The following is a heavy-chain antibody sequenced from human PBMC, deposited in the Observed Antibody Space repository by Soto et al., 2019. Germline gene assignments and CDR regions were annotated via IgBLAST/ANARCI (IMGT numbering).Heavy chain of an antibody. CDR2: IYYSGST. V-gene: IGHV4-59*01. D-gene: IGHD4-17*01. CDR1: GGSISSYY. J-gene: IGHJ6*02. CDR3: AREDYGGYYYYGMDV. Sequence: KASETLSLTCTVSGGSISSYYWSWIRQPPGKGLEWIGYIYYSGSTNYNPSLKSRVTISVDTSKNQFSLKLSSVTAADTAVYYCAREDYGGYYYYGMDVWRQGTTVTVSS.